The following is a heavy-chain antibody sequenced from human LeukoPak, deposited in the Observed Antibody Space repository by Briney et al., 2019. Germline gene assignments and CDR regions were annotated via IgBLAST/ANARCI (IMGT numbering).Heavy chain of an antibody. D-gene: IGHD4-11*01. V-gene: IGHV1-46*01. CDR3: ARGALHSNYGPGYYYYGMDV. Sequence: ASVKVSCKASGYTFTSYYMHWVRQAPGQGLEWMGIINPSGGSTSYAQKFQGRVTMTRDTSTSTVYMELSSLRPEDTAVYYCARGALHSNYGPGYYYYGMDVWGQGTTVTVSS. CDR2: INPSGGST. J-gene: IGHJ6*02. CDR1: GYTFTSYY.